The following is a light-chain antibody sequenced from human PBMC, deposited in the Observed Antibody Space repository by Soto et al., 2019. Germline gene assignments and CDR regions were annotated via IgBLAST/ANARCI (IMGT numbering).Light chain of an antibody. J-gene: IGLJ2*01. V-gene: IGLV2-14*01. Sequence: QSALTQPASVSGSPGQSITISCIGSSSDVGGYNYVSWYQHHPGRVPKPMIFEVSDRPSGVSSRFSGSKSGNTAYLTIPGLQAEDEADYYCSSFSSTSTIVFGGGTKLTVL. CDR1: SSDVGGYNY. CDR2: EVS. CDR3: SSFSSTSTIV.